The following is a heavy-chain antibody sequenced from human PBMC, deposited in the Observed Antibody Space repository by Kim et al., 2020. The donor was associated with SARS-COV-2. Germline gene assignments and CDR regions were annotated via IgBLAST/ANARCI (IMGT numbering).Heavy chain of an antibody. CDR1: GFTFSSYW. CDR2: IKQDGSEK. CDR3: AMSSGSPYYYYYYMDV. J-gene: IGHJ6*03. D-gene: IGHD1-26*01. Sequence: GGSLRLSCAASGFTFSSYWMSWVRQAPGKGLEWVANIKQDGSEKYYVDSVKGRFTISRDNAKNSLYLQMNSLRAEDTAVYYCAMSSGSPYYYYYYMDVWGKGTTVTVSS. V-gene: IGHV3-7*01.